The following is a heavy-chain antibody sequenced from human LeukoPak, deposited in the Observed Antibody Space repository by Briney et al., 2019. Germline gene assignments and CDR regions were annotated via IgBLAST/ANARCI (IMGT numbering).Heavy chain of an antibody. CDR3: ARDLEYCSSTSCYVRGFDY. V-gene: IGHV3-33*01. CDR2: IRYDGSHK. Sequence: PGGSLTLSCAAPGFTFSSYGMHWVRQAPGKGLERVAVIRYDGSHKYYADSVNDRFTISSDNSKNTLYLQMNSLRGEDTAVYYCARDLEYCSSTSCYVRGFDYWGQGTLVTVSS. J-gene: IGHJ4*02. D-gene: IGHD2-2*01. CDR1: GFTFSSYG.